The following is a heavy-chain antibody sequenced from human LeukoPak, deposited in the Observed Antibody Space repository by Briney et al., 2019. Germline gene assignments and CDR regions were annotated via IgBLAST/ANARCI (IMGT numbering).Heavy chain of an antibody. CDR3: ARDGAGGYYYYYYMDV. J-gene: IGHJ6*03. D-gene: IGHD1-14*01. Sequence: GGSLRLSCAAFSGYWMSWVRQAPGKGLEWVANIKQDGSEKYYVDSVKGRFTISRDNAKNSLYLQMNSLRAEDTAVYYCARDGAGGYYYYYYMDVWGKGTTVTVSS. CDR2: IKQDGSEK. CDR1: SGYW. V-gene: IGHV3-7*01.